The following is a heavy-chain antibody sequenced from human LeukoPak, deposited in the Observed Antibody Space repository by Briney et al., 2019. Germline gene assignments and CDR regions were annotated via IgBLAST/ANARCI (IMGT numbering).Heavy chain of an antibody. CDR3: ARGIGGL. CDR1: GYTFTSYG. CDR2: MNPNSGNA. J-gene: IGHJ4*02. V-gene: IGHV1-8*02. D-gene: IGHD3-16*01. Sequence: ASVKVSCKASGYTFTSYGISWVRQAPGQGLEWMGWMNPNSGNAGYAQKFQGRVTMTKTTSISTAYMELSSLRSEDTAVYYCARGIGGLWGQGTLVTVSS.